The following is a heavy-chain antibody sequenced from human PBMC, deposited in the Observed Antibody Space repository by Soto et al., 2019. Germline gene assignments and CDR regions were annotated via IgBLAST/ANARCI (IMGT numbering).Heavy chain of an antibody. V-gene: IGHV2-5*02. CDR1: GFSLTTSGVG. CDR3: AHRILRTVFGLVTTTAIYFDF. CDR2: IYWDDDK. Sequence: QITLNESGPTVVKPAETLTLTCTFSGFSLTTSGVGVGWIRQSPGRAPGGLALIYWDDDKRYSASLKSRLTITKDTSKNQVVLTMASVDPADTATYYCAHRILRTVFGLVTTTAIYFDFWGQGTPVVVSS. D-gene: IGHD3-3*01. J-gene: IGHJ4*02.